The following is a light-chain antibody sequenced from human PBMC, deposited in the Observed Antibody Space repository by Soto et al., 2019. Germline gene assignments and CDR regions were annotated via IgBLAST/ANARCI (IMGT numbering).Light chain of an antibody. CDR3: QQYDKYST. Sequence: IQMTQSPSTLSASVGDTVTITCRASQTISVSLAWYRQKPGKAPNLLIYDASTLQEGVPSRFSGSGSATEFTLTVTRLQPDDFATYFCQQYDKYSTFGHGTKVDVK. J-gene: IGKJ1*01. V-gene: IGKV1-5*01. CDR1: QTISVS. CDR2: DAS.